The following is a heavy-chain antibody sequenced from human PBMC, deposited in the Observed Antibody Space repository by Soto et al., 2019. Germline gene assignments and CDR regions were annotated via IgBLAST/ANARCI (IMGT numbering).Heavy chain of an antibody. J-gene: IGHJ6*02. V-gene: IGHV1-8*01. Sequence: QVQLVQSGAEVKKPGASVKVSCKASGYTFTSYDINWVRQATGQGLEWMGWMNPNSGNTGYAQKFQGGVTMTRNTSISTAYMELSSLRSEDTAVYYCAIRGYSSSWYYYYYYGMDVWGQGTTVTVSS. CDR1: GYTFTSYD. D-gene: IGHD6-13*01. CDR3: AIRGYSSSWYYYYYYGMDV. CDR2: MNPNSGNT.